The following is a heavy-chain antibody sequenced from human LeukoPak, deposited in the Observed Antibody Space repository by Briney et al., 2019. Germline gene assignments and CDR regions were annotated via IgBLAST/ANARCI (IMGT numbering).Heavy chain of an antibody. CDR2: ISYDGSKK. V-gene: IGHV3-30*03. D-gene: IGHD3-10*01. J-gene: IGHJ3*02. CDR3: ARNRISGHAFDI. Sequence: PGRSLRLSCAASGFTFSSYGMHWVRQAPGEGLEWVAVISYDGSKKYYADSVKGRFTISRDNSKNTLYLQMDSLRLEDTAVYYCARNRISGHAFDIWGQGTMVTVSS. CDR1: GFTFSSYG.